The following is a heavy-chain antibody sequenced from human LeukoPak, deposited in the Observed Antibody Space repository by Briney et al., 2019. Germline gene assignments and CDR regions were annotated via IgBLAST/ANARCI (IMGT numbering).Heavy chain of an antibody. CDR2: INHSGST. D-gene: IGHD1-7*01. Sequence: SETLSLTCAVYGGSFSGYYWSWIRQPPGKGLEWIGEINHSGSTNYNPSLKSRVTISVDTSKNQFSLKLSSVTAADTAVYYCARPTTTLEYWGQGTLVTVSS. V-gene: IGHV4-34*01. CDR3: ARPTTTLEY. J-gene: IGHJ4*02. CDR1: GGSFSGYY.